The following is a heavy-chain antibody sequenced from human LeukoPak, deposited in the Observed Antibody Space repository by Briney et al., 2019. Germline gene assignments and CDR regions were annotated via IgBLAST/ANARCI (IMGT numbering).Heavy chain of an antibody. J-gene: IGHJ6*02. Sequence: GGSLRLSCAASGFTFSSYGMHWVRQAPGKGLEWVAVISYDGSNKYYADSVKGRFTISRDNSKNTLYLQMNSLRAEDTAVYYCAKDYIRGYGDYGDYYGMDVWGQGTTVTVSS. D-gene: IGHD4-17*01. V-gene: IGHV3-30*18. CDR2: ISYDGSNK. CDR1: GFTFSSYG. CDR3: AKDYIRGYGDYGDYYGMDV.